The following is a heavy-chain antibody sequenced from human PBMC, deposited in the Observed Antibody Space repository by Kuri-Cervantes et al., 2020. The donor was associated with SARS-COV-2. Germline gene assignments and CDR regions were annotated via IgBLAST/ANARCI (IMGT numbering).Heavy chain of an antibody. Sequence: LSLTCAASGFTFSSYSMNWVRQAPGKGLEWVSSISSSSSYIYYADSVKGRFTISRDNAKNSLYLQMNSLRSDDTAVYYCARDGSGSFDYWGQGTLVTVSS. V-gene: IGHV3-21*04. D-gene: IGHD3-10*01. CDR3: ARDGSGSFDY. CDR1: GFTFSSYS. CDR2: ISSSSSYI. J-gene: IGHJ4*02.